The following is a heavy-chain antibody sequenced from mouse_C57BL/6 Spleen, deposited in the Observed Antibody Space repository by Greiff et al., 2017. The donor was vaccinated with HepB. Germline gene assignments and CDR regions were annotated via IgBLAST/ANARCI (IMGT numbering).Heavy chain of an antibody. D-gene: IGHD2-4*01. V-gene: IGHV5-17*01. J-gene: IGHJ3*01. CDR2: ISSGSSTI. CDR3: ARAHIYYDYDGFAY. Sequence: DVQLVESGGGLVKPGGSLKLSCAASGFTFSDYGMHWVRQAPEKGLEWVAYISSGSSTIYYADTVKGLFTISRDNAKNTLFLQMTSLRSEDTAMYYGARAHIYYDYDGFAYWGQGTLVTVSA. CDR1: GFTFSDYG.